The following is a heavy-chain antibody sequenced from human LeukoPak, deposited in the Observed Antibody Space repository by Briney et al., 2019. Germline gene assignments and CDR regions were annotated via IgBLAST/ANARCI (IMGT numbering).Heavy chain of an antibody. CDR3: ARGGDGYIYYFDY. J-gene: IGHJ4*02. CDR2: IDYSGST. V-gene: IGHV4-59*01. D-gene: IGHD5-24*01. CDR1: GGSIRSYY. Sequence: PSETLSLTCTVSGGSIRSYYWSWIRQPPGKGLGWIGYIDYSGSTNYNPSLKSRVTISVDTSKNQFSLKLSSVTAADTAVYYCARGGDGYIYYFDYWGQGTLVTVSS.